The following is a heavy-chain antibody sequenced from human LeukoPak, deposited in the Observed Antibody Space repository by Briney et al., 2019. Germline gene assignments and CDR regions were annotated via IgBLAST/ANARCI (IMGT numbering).Heavy chain of an antibody. CDR2: FYYSGSS. Sequence: SETLSLTCTVSGGSISSYYWSWIRRPPGKGLEWIGYFYYSGSSNYNPSLKSRVTISGDTSKNQFSLKLSSVTAADTAVYYCARDGGSYSDIAEYFQHWGQGTLVTVSS. J-gene: IGHJ1*01. CDR1: GGSISSYY. CDR3: ARDGGSYSDIAEYFQH. D-gene: IGHD4-17*01. V-gene: IGHV4-59*01.